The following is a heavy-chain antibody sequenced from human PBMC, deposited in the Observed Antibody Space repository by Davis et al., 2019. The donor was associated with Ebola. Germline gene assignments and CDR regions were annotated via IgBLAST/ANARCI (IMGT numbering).Heavy chain of an antibody. J-gene: IGHJ4*02. CDR2: IRSKANSYAT. CDR3: SRGGGSYHTDDY. V-gene: IGHV3-73*01. Sequence: GGSLRLSCAASGFTFSGSAMHWVRQASGKGLEWVGRIRSKANSYATAYAASVKGRFTISRDDSKNTAYLQMNSLNTEDTAVYYCSRGGGSYHTDDYWGQGTLVTVSS. CDR1: GFTFSGSA. D-gene: IGHD1-26*01.